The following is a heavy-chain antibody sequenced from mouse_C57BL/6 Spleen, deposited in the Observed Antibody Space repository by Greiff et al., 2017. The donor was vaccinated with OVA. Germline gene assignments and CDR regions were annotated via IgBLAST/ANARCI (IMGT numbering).Heavy chain of an antibody. Sequence: EVQLQQSGGGLVQPGGSLSLSCAASGFTFTDYYMSWVRQPPGKALEWLGFIRNKANGYTTEYSASVKGRFTISRDTSQSILYLQMNALRAEDSATYYCARLDYYGSAFAYWGQGTLVTVSA. D-gene: IGHD1-1*01. CDR3: ARLDYYGSAFAY. CDR2: IRNKANGYTT. J-gene: IGHJ3*01. V-gene: IGHV7-3*01. CDR1: GFTFTDYY.